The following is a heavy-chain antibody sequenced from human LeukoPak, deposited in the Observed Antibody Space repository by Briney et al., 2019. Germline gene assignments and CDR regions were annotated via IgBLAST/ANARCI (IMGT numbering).Heavy chain of an antibody. V-gene: IGHV3-74*03. CDR1: GFTFSSYW. CDR3: YGANAEH. D-gene: IGHD4-23*01. J-gene: IGHJ1*01. Sequence: GGSLRLSCAASGFTFSSYWMHWVRQAPGKGLVWVSGTNTDGSSTMYADSVKGRSTIARDNAKNTLSLQMNSLRAEDTAVYYCYGANAEHWGQGTLVTVSS. CDR2: TNTDGSST.